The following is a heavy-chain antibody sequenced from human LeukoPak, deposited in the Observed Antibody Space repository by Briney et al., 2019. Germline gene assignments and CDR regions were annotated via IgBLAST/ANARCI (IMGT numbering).Heavy chain of an antibody. D-gene: IGHD5-12*01. CDR1: QFTFSDYW. V-gene: IGHV3-7*01. J-gene: IGHJ4*02. Sequence: GGSLRLSCAASQFTFSDYWMSWVRQAPGKGLEWVANIKQDGSEKYYVDSVKGRFTISRDNAKNSLYLQMDSLRVEDTAVYYCAKGKGYDDWGQGTLVTVSS. CDR2: IKQDGSEK. CDR3: AKGKGYDD.